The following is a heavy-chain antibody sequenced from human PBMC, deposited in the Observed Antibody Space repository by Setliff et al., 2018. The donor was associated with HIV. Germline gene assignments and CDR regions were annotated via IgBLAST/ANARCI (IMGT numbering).Heavy chain of an antibody. J-gene: IGHJ4*02. CDR1: GGSISSSTYY. Sequence: SETLSLTCTVSGGSISSSTYYWGWFRQSPGKGLEWIGSIYYSGSTYFNPSLKSRVIISVDTSTNQLSLKLNSVTAADTAVYYCARRGAYGYDYFDYWGPGILVTVSS. CDR3: ARRGAYGYDYFDY. V-gene: IGHV4-39*01. D-gene: IGHD5-12*01. CDR2: IYYSGST.